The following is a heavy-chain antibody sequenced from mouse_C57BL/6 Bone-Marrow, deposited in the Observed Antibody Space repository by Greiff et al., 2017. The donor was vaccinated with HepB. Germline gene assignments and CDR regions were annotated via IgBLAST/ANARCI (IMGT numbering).Heavy chain of an antibody. CDR2: ISNGGGST. Sequence: EVKLEESGGGLVQPGGSLKLSCAASGFTFSDYYMYWVRQTPEKRLEWVAYISNGGGSTYYPDTVKGRFTISRDNAKNTLYLQMSRLKSEDTAMYYCARQSYYGSSLYAMDYWGQGTSVTVSS. J-gene: IGHJ4*01. CDR1: GFTFSDYY. D-gene: IGHD1-1*01. V-gene: IGHV5-12*01. CDR3: ARQSYYGSSLYAMDY.